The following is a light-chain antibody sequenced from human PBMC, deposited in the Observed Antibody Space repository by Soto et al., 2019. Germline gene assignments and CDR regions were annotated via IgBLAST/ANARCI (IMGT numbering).Light chain of an antibody. CDR1: QGISSY. V-gene: IGKV1-9*01. CDR3: QQFFGAFT. CDR2: AAS. J-gene: IGKJ1*01. Sequence: DIQLTQSPSFLSASVGDRVTITCRASQGISSYLAWYQQKPGKAPKLLIYAASTLQSGVPSRFSGSGSGTVFTLTISSLQPEDFATYYCQQFFGAFTFGQGTKVEIK.